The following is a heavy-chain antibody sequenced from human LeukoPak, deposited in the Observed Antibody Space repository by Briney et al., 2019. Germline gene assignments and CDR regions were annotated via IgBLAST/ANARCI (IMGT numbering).Heavy chain of an antibody. CDR3: ARARDPYCSSTTCYWNAFDI. V-gene: IGHV3-23*01. J-gene: IGHJ3*02. CDR1: GFTFSNYA. Sequence: GGSLRLSCAASGFTFSNYAMSWVRQAPGKGLEWVSSISGTGGSTYYADSVKGRFTISRDNAKNSLYLQMNSLRAEDTAVYYCARARDPYCSSTTCYWNAFDIWGQGTMVTVTS. D-gene: IGHD2-2*01. CDR2: ISGTGGST.